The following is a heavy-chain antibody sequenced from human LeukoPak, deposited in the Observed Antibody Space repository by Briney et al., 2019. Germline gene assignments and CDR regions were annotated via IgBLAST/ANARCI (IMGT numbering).Heavy chain of an antibody. D-gene: IGHD3-3*01. CDR3: AREVVTTDSYYYYYYMDV. Sequence: ASVKVSCKASGYTFTGYYMHWVRQAPGQGLEWMGWISAYNGNTNYAQKLQGRVTMTTDTSTSIAYMELRSLRSDDTAVYYCAREVVTTDSYYYYYYMDVWGKGTTVTVSS. J-gene: IGHJ6*03. CDR1: GYTFTGYY. V-gene: IGHV1-18*04. CDR2: ISAYNGNT.